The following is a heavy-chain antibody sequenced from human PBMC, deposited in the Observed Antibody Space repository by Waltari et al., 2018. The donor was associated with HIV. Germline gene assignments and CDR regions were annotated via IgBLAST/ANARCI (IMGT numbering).Heavy chain of an antibody. CDR1: GGSFSGYY. V-gene: IGHV4-34*01. CDR3: ARAGPYWGSGAFDI. J-gene: IGHJ3*02. Sequence: QVQLQQWGAGLLKPSETLSLTCAVYGGSFSGYYWSWIRQPPGKGLEWIGEINHSGSTNYNPSLKSRVTISVDTSKNQFSLKLSSVTAADTAVYYCARAGPYWGSGAFDIWGQGTMVTVSS. D-gene: IGHD7-27*01. CDR2: INHSGST.